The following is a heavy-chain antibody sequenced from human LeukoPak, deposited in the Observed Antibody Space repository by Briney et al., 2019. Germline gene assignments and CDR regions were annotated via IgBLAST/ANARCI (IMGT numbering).Heavy chain of an antibody. CDR3: ARDRYYYDSSGYLGLLDI. D-gene: IGHD3-22*01. Sequence: GGSLRLSCAASGFTLSNFAMTWVRQAPGQGLEWVSSITGSGALTYYADSVKGRFTISRDNSKNALYLQMNSLRAEDTAVYYCARDRYYYDSSGYLGLLDIWGQGTMVTVSS. J-gene: IGHJ3*02. CDR2: ITGSGALT. CDR1: GFTLSNFA. V-gene: IGHV3-23*01.